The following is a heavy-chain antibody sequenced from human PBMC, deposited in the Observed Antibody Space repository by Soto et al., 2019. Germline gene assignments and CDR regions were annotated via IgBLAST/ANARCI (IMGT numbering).Heavy chain of an antibody. Sequence: SETLSLTCTVSGGSVSSGSYYWSWIRQPPGKGLEWIGYIYYSGSTNYNPSLKSRVTISVDTSKNQFSLKLSSVTAADTAVYYCARDVAAAGNPSWVYNWFDPWGQGTLVTVSS. CDR3: ARDVAAAGNPSWVYNWFDP. V-gene: IGHV4-61*01. J-gene: IGHJ5*02. CDR1: GGSVSSGSYY. D-gene: IGHD6-13*01. CDR2: IYYSGST.